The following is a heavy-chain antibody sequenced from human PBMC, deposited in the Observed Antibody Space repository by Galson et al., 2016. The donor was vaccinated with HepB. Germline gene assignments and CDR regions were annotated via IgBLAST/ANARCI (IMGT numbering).Heavy chain of an antibody. CDR3: ARVMYDLRDYYHYYGMDA. CDR1: GFSFSSYA. CDR2: ISYDGSRK. V-gene: IGHV3-30*04. J-gene: IGHJ6*02. Sequence: SLRLSCAASGFSFSSYAVHWVRQAPGKGLEWVAVISYDGSRKDYADSVKGRFTISRDNSKRTLNLQMNSLRPEDSAVYYCARVMYDLRDYYHYYGMDAWGQGTTVTVSS. D-gene: IGHD3-3*01.